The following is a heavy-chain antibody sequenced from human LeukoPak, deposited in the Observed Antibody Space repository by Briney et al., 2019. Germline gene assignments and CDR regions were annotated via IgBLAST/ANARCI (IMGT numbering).Heavy chain of an antibody. D-gene: IGHD3-16*01. V-gene: IGHV4-34*01. CDR2: INHSGST. CDR1: GGSFSGYY. J-gene: IGHJ4*02. Sequence: PSETLSLTCVVYGGSFSGYYWSWIRQPPGKGLEWIGEINHSGSTNYNPSLKSRVTISVDTSKNQFSLKLSSVTAADTAVYYCARGEGSYDYVWGSHLKYYFDYWGQGTLVTVSS. CDR3: ARGEGSYDYVWGSHLKYYFDY.